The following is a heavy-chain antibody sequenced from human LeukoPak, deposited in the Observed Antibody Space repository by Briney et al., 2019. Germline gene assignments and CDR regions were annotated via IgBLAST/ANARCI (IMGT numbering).Heavy chain of an antibody. D-gene: IGHD3-10*01. CDR3: ASNYYGSGSLDY. Sequence: SETLSLTCTVSGGSISSYYWSWIRQPPGKGLEWVGYIYYSGSTNYNPSLKSRVTISVDTSKNQFSLKLSSVTAADTAVYYCASNYYGSGSLDYWGQGTLVTVSS. J-gene: IGHJ4*02. CDR2: IYYSGST. CDR1: GGSISSYY. V-gene: IGHV4-59*08.